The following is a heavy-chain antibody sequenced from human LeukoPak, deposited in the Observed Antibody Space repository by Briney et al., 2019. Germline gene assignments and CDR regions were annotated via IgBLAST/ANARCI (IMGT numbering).Heavy chain of an antibody. V-gene: IGHV1-69*13. D-gene: IGHD6-13*01. Sequence: SVKVSCQASGGTFSRYAISRVRQAPAHGLEWMGGIVPIFGTANYVQKFQGRFTITADESTSKAYMELNSLRSEDKAVYYCARHILDPRYSSSWYSRAYYYYGMDVLGQGTTVTVSS. J-gene: IGHJ6*02. CDR3: ARHILDPRYSSSWYSRAYYYYGMDV. CDR2: IVPIFGTA. CDR1: GGTFSRYA.